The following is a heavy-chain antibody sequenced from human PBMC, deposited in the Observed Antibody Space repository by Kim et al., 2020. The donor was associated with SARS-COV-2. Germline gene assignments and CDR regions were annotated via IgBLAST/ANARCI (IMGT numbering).Heavy chain of an antibody. D-gene: IGHD3-22*01. CDR3: ARDCQDDSRTLDY. Sequence: YADSVKGRFTISRDNSKNTLYLQMNSLRAEDTAVYYCARDCQDDSRTLDYWGQGTLVTVSS. V-gene: IGHV3-30*01. J-gene: IGHJ4*02.